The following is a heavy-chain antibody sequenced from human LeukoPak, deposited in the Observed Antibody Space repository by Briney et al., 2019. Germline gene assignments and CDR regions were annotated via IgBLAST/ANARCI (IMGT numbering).Heavy chain of an antibody. V-gene: IGHV3-23*01. CDR2: ISGSGGST. Sequence: GGSLRLSCTTSGFSFGDYAVSWVRQAPGKGLEWVSAISGSGGSTYYADSVKGRFTISRDNSKNTLYLQMNSPRAEDTAVYYCAKVGNYYYYYMDVWGKGTTVTISS. D-gene: IGHD7-27*01. CDR1: GFSFGDYA. CDR3: AKVGNYYYYYMDV. J-gene: IGHJ6*03.